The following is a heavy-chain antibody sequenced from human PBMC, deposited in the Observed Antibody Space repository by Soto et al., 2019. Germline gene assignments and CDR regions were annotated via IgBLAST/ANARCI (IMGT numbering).Heavy chain of an antibody. CDR3: AKIEMGWFAQ. CDR1: GFSFFSYA. Sequence: PGGSLRLSCTGSGFSFFSYAMSWVRQAPGKGLEWVSTISGSGGHTYYADSVKGRFVVSRDNDKNTGYLHISSLTGEDTAVYFCAKIEMGWFAQWGQGTQVTVSS. D-gene: IGHD3-10*01. CDR2: ISGSGGHT. J-gene: IGHJ4*02. V-gene: IGHV3-23*01.